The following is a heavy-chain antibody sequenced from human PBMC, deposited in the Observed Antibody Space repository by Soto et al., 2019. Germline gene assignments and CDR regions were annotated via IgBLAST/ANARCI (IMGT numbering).Heavy chain of an antibody. CDR2: ISGSGGST. J-gene: IGHJ6*02. Sequence: SLRLSCAASGFTFSSYAMSWVRQAPGKGLEWVSAISGSGGSTYYADSVKGRFTISRDNSKNTLYLQMNSLRAEDTAVYYCAKADGSGSYYKRGHYYYGMDVWGQGTTVTVSS. CDR3: AKADGSGSYYKRGHYYYGMDV. D-gene: IGHD3-10*01. CDR1: GFTFSSYA. V-gene: IGHV3-23*01.